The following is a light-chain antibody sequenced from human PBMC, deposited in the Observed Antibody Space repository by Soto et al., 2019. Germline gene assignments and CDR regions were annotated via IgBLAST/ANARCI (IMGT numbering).Light chain of an antibody. Sequence: DVQMTQSPSTLSASVGDRVTITCRASQSVSNWLAWYQHTPGKAPKLLIHKASTLVSGVPSRFSGSRSGTEFNLTIASLQPDDFGTYYCQQYNDYWTFGQGTKVEIK. CDR1: QSVSNW. CDR3: QQYNDYWT. J-gene: IGKJ1*01. CDR2: KAS. V-gene: IGKV1-5*03.